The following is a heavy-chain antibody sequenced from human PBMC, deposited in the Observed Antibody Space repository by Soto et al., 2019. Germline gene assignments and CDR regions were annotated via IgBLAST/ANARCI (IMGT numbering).Heavy chain of an antibody. J-gene: IGHJ3*02. V-gene: IGHV1-46*03. Sequence: ASVTVSCKASGYTFTSYYMHWVRQAPGQGLEWMGIINPSGGSTSYAQKFQGRVTMTRDTSTSTVYMELSSLRSEDTAVYYCARDMKRVKGAFDIWGQGTMVTVSS. CDR1: GYTFTSYY. D-gene: IGHD2-21*01. CDR3: ARDMKRVKGAFDI. CDR2: INPSGGST.